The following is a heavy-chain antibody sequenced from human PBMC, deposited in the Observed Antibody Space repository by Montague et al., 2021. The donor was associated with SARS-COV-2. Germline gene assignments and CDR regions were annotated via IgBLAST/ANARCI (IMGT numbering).Heavy chain of an antibody. CDR1: GFTFSSYE. CDR3: ARDGALYSSGWWGGDFDY. V-gene: IGHV3-48*03. D-gene: IGHD6-19*01. J-gene: IGHJ4*02. Sequence: LRLSCAASGFTFSSYEMNWVRQAPGKGLEWVSYISSSGSTIYYXDSVKGRFTISRDNAKNSLYLQMNSLRAEDTAVYYCARDGALYSSGWWGGDFDYWGQGTLVTVSS. CDR2: ISSSGSTI.